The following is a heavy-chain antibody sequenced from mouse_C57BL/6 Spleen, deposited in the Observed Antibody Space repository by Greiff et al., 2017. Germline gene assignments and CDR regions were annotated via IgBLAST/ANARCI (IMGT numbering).Heavy chain of an antibody. CDR1: GYTFTSYW. D-gene: IGHD1-1*01. J-gene: IGHJ2*01. CDR3: ARDHYYGSPYCDY. V-gene: IGHV1-69*01. Sequence: QVQLQQPGAELVMPGASVKLSCKASGYTFTSYWMHWVKQRPGQGLEWIGEIDPSDSYTNYNQKFKGKSTLTVDKSSSTAYMQLSSLTSEDSAVYYCARDHYYGSPYCDYWGQGTTLTVSS. CDR2: IDPSDSYT.